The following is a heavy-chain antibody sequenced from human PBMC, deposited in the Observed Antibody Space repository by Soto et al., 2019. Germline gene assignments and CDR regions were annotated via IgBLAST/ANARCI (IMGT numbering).Heavy chain of an antibody. Sequence: SETLSLTCAVSGGSISSGGYSWSWIRQPPGKGLEWIGYIYHSGSTYYNPSLKSRVTISVDRSKNQFSLKLSSVTAADTAVYYCARDNRLGSRGGMDYWGQGTLVTVSS. V-gene: IGHV4-30-2*01. D-gene: IGHD6-13*01. J-gene: IGHJ4*02. CDR1: GGSISSGGYS. CDR3: ARDNRLGSRGGMDY. CDR2: IYHSGST.